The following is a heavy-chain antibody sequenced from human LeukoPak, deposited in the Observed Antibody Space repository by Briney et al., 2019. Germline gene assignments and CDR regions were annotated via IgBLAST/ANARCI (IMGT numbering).Heavy chain of an antibody. CDR3: ARKEATYYMDV. CDR2: IYHSGST. J-gene: IGHJ6*03. D-gene: IGHD5-12*01. V-gene: IGHV4-38-2*01. Sequence: SETLSLTCAVSGYSISSGYYWGWIRQPPGKGLEWIGSIYHSGSTYYNPSPKSRVTISVDTSKNQFSLKLSSVTAADTAVYYCARKEATYYMDVWGKGTTVTVSS. CDR1: GYSISSGYY.